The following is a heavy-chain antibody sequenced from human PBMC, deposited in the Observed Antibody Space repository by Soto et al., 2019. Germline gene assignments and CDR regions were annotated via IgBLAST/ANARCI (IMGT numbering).Heavy chain of an antibody. CDR1: GFTFSSYA. D-gene: IGHD6-19*01. V-gene: IGHV3-23*01. CDR2: ISGSGGTT. Sequence: EVQLLESGGGLVQPGGSLRLSCAASGFTFSSYAMSWVRQAPGKGLEWVSAISGSGGTTYYADSVKGRCTFSRDNSKNTLYLQMNSLRAEDTAVSYCAKTANGWFSAFDIWGQGTMVTVSS. J-gene: IGHJ3*02. CDR3: AKTANGWFSAFDI.